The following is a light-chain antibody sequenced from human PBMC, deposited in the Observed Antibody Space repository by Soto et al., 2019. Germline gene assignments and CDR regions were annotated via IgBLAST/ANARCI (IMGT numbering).Light chain of an antibody. CDR1: TGAVTSGHY. Sequence: AVGTQEPSLTVSPGVTVTLTCGSSTGAVTSGHYPYWFQQKPGQAPRTLIYDTSNKHSWTPARFSGSLLGGKAALTLSGAQPEDEAEYYCLLSYSSAYYVFGTGTKVTV. V-gene: IGLV7-46*01. CDR2: DTS. J-gene: IGLJ1*01. CDR3: LLSYSSAYYV.